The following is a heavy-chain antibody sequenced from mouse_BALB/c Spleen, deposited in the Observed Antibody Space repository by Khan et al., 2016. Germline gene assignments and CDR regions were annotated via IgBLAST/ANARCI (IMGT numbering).Heavy chain of an antibody. Sequence: QVRLQQSGAELVRPGVSVKISCKGSGYTFTDYAMHWVKQSHAKSLEWIGVISTYYGDASYNQKFKGKATMTVDKSSSTAYMELARLTSEDSAIYYCARSRGQAGYFDVWGAGTTVTVSS. CDR1: GYTFTDYA. CDR3: ARSRGQAGYFDV. CDR2: ISTYYGDA. D-gene: IGHD3-2*02. V-gene: IGHV1S137*01. J-gene: IGHJ1*01.